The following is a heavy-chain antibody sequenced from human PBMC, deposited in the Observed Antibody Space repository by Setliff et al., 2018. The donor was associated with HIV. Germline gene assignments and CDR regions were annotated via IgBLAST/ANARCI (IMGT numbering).Heavy chain of an antibody. CDR2: ISPYNGDT. D-gene: IGHD3-3*01. CDR1: GYRFDEYG. Sequence: ASVKVSCKASGYRFDEYGISWVRQAPGQGLEWMGWISPYNGDTRYAQKVQGRVTLTTDTSTNTAYMELRTLRSDDTAVYYCARVTRFLESFSTKNYFDYWGQGTLVTVSS. J-gene: IGHJ4*02. V-gene: IGHV1-18*01. CDR3: ARVTRFLESFSTKNYFDY.